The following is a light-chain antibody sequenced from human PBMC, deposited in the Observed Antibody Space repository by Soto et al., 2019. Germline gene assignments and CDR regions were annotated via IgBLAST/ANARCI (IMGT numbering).Light chain of an antibody. Sequence: QPALTQPVSVSGSPGQSITIPCTGTSSDIGAYDSVSWYQQYPGKAPKLIIYDVANRPSGVSDRLSGSKSGNTASLTISGLQAEDEADYYCSSYTTFSTLVLGGGTKVTVL. CDR3: SSYTTFSTLV. CDR2: DVA. CDR1: SSDIGAYDS. V-gene: IGLV2-14*01. J-gene: IGLJ3*02.